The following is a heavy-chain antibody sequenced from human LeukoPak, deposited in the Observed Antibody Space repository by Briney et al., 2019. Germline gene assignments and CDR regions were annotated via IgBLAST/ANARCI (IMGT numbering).Heavy chain of an antibody. Sequence: SETLSLTCTVSGGSISSGDFYWSWIRQPPGKGLEWIGYNYYSGSTYYNPSLKSRVTISVDTSKNQFSLKLSSVTAADTAVYYCASVVVPPSSSFDYWGQGTLVTVSS. V-gene: IGHV4-30-4*01. CDR2: NYYSGST. CDR1: GGSISSGDFY. D-gene: IGHD2-2*01. J-gene: IGHJ4*02. CDR3: ASVVVPPSSSFDY.